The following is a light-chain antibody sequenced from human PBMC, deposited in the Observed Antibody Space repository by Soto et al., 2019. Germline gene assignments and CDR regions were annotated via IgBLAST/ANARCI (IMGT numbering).Light chain of an antibody. Sequence: DIQMTQSPSTLSASVGDRVTLTCRASQSISGWLAWYQQKPGKAPKRLIYKTSNLEIGVPSRFSGSGSGTEFTLTIRSLQPDDFATYYCQQYNKYSATIGGGTKVEIK. J-gene: IGKJ4*01. CDR1: QSISGW. CDR3: QQYNKYSAT. V-gene: IGKV1-5*03. CDR2: KTS.